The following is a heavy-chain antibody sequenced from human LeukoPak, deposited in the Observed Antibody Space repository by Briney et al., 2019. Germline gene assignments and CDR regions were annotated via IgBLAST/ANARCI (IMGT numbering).Heavy chain of an antibody. J-gene: IGHJ4*02. CDR1: RFTSSSYW. CDR2: IKQDGNEK. D-gene: IGHD3-3*02. Sequence: GRSLRLSRAPSRFTSSSYWMTWVRQAPGKGLEWVASIKQDGNEKYYVDSVKGRFTISRDNARNSLYLQMSSLRADDTAVYYCARDGAFRIYDYWGQGTLVTVSS. V-gene: IGHV3-7*01. CDR3: ARDGAFRIYDY.